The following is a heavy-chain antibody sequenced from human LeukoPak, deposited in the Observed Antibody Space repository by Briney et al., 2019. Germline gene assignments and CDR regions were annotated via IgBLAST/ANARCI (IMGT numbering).Heavy chain of an antibody. V-gene: IGHV3-21*01. D-gene: IGHD6-6*01. CDR2: ISSGSSYI. Sequence: GGSLRLSCAASRFTFSTYSMNWVRQAPGKGLEWVSSISSGSSYIYYADSVKGRFTISRDNAKNSLYLQMNSLRAEDTAVYYCASSGGQLVLVWYFDYWGQGTLVTVSS. CDR3: ASSGGQLVLVWYFDY. J-gene: IGHJ4*02. CDR1: RFTFSTYS.